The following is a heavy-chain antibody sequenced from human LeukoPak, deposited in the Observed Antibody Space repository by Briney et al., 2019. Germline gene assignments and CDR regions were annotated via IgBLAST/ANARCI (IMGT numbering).Heavy chain of an antibody. CDR3: ARHDLKWSRYYDSSGYDDY. D-gene: IGHD3-22*01. CDR1: GGYISSSNYY. CDR2: IFYSGST. Sequence: PSETLSLTCTVSGGYISSSNYYWVWIRQPPGKGLEWVASIFYSGSTYFNPSLKSRVTILVDTSKNQFSLKLSSVTAADTAVYYCARHDLKWSRYYDSSGYDDYWGQGTLVTVSS. J-gene: IGHJ4*02. V-gene: IGHV4-39*01.